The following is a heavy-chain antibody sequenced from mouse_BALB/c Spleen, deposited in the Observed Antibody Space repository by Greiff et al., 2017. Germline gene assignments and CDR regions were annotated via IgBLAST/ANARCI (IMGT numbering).Heavy chain of an antibody. J-gene: IGHJ1*01. CDR2: ISNLAYSI. CDR3: ARDPEGYFDV. V-gene: IGHV5-15*02. CDR1: GFTFSDYG. Sequence: EVNVVESGGGLVQPGGSRKLSCAASGFTFSDYGMAWVRQAPGKGPEWVAFISNLAYSIYYADTVTGRFTISRENAKNTLYLEMSSLRSEDTAMYYCARDPEGYFDVWGAGTTVTVSS.